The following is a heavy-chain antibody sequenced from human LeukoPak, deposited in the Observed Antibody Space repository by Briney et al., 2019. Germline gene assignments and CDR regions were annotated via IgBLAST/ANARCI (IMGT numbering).Heavy chain of an antibody. CDR1: GFTFSSYA. CDR3: AREPPYDGGAFDI. V-gene: IGHV3-23*01. D-gene: IGHD5-12*01. Sequence: GGSLRLPCAASGFTFSSYAMSWVRQAPGKGLEWVSAISGSGGSTYYADSVKGRFTISRHNSKNTLYLQMNSLRAEDTAVYYCAREPPYDGGAFDIWGQGTMVTVSS. J-gene: IGHJ3*02. CDR2: ISGSGGST.